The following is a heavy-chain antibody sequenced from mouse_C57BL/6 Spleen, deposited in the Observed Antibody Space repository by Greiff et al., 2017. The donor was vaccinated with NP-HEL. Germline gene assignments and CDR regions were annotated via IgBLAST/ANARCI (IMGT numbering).Heavy chain of an antibody. CDR3: SRGPYSYDSYYYAMDY. CDR1: GYTFTSYW. D-gene: IGHD2-12*01. J-gene: IGHJ4*01. Sequence: QVQLQQPGAELVKPGASVKMSCKASGYTFTSYWITWVKQRPGQGLEWIGDIYPGSGSTNYNEKFKSKATLTVDTSSSTAYMKLSSLTSEDSAVYYWSRGPYSYDSYYYAMDYWGQGTSVTVSS. V-gene: IGHV1-55*01. CDR2: IYPGSGST.